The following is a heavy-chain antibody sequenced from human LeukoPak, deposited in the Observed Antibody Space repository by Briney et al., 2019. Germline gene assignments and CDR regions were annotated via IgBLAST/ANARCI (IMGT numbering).Heavy chain of an antibody. Sequence: GGSLRLSCAASGFTFSTYTMNWVRQAPGKGLEWVAVIWYDGSNKYYADSVKGRFTISRDNSKNTLYLQMNSLRAEDTAVYYCARVGDPGDYYYGMDVWGQGTTVTVSS. CDR1: GFTFSTYT. CDR2: IWYDGSNK. D-gene: IGHD4-17*01. CDR3: ARVGDPGDYYYGMDV. J-gene: IGHJ6*02. V-gene: IGHV3-33*08.